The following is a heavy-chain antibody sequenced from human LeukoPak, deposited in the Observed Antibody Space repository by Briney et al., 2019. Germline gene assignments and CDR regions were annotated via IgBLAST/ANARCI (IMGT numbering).Heavy chain of an antibody. J-gene: IGHJ6*03. CDR1: GGSFSGYY. CDR3: ARVVINENYYYYMDV. Sequence: SETLSLTCAVYGGSFSGYYWSWIRQPPGKGREWIGEINHSGSTNYNPSLKSRVTISVDTSKNQFFLKLSSVTAADTAVYYCARVVINENYYYYMDVWGKGTTVTVSS. CDR2: INHSGST. V-gene: IGHV4-34*01. D-gene: IGHD3-22*01.